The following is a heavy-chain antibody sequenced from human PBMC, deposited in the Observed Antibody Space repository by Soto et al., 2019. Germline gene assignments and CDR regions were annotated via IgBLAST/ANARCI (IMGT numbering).Heavy chain of an antibody. CDR3: AKDNGLRRFDH. J-gene: IGHJ4*02. Sequence: EVQLLESGGGLVQPGGSLRLSCAASGFTFSSYAISWVRQSPGQGLEWVSGISGSGGSTYYADSVKGRFTISRDNSKRTLYLQINSLRPEDTAVYFGAKDNGLRRFDHWGQGTLVTVSS. CDR1: GFTFSSYA. CDR2: ISGSGGST. D-gene: IGHD3-16*01. V-gene: IGHV3-23*01.